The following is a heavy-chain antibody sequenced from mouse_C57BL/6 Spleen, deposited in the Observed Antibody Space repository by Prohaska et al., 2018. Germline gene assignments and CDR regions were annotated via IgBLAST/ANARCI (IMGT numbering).Heavy chain of an antibody. CDR2: IDPSDSYT. J-gene: IGHJ2*01. Sequence: QVQLQQPGAELVNPGSSVKLSFKASGYTFTSYWMQWVKQRPGQGLEWIGEIDPSDSYTNYNQKCKGKATLTVDTSSSTAYMQLSSLTSEDSAVYYCARWDTTFDYWGQGTTLTVSS. CDR3: ARWDTTFDY. D-gene: IGHD1-1*01. V-gene: IGHV1-50*01. CDR1: GYTFTSYW.